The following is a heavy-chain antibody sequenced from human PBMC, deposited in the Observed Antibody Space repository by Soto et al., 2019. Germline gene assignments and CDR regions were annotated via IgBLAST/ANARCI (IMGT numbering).Heavy chain of an antibody. D-gene: IGHD4-17*01. CDR2: IDYSGST. CDR3: TRARYGDHFDS. J-gene: IGHJ4*02. CDR1: GDSMTGAN. V-gene: IGHV4-59*01. Sequence: QVQLQESGPGLLKPSETLSLTCSVSGDSMTGANWGWFRQSPEKGLEWIGYIDYSGSTNYNPSLRSRITITIGTSSNQFSLNLASVTAADAAVYYCTRARYGDHFDSWGQGTLVTVSS.